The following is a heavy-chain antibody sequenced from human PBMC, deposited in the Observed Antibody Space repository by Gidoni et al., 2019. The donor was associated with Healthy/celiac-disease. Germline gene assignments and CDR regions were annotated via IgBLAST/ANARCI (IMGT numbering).Heavy chain of an antibody. CDR1: GFTVSSNY. D-gene: IGHD6-13*01. CDR2: IYSGGST. CDR3: ARGYSSSWYAFDY. V-gene: IGHV3-53*02. J-gene: IGHJ4*02. Sequence: EVQLVETGGGLIQPGGSLRLSCAASGFTVSSNYMSWVRQAPGKGLEWVSVIYSGGSTYYADSVKGRFTISRDNSKNTLYLQMNSLRAEDTAVYYCARGYSSSWYAFDYWGQGTLVTVSS.